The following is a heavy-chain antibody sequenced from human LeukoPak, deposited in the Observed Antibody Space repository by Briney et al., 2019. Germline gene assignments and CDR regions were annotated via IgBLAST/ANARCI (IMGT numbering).Heavy chain of an antibody. V-gene: IGHV3-30*03. CDR1: GFTFSSYG. CDR3: AAGWDGDYGNY. CDR2: ISYDGSNK. D-gene: IGHD4-17*01. Sequence: GGSLRLSCAASGFTFSSYGMHWVRQAPGKGLEWVAVISYDGSNKYYADSVKGRFTISRDNSKNTLYLQMNSLRAEDTAVYYCAAGWDGDYGNYWGQGTLVTVSS. J-gene: IGHJ4*02.